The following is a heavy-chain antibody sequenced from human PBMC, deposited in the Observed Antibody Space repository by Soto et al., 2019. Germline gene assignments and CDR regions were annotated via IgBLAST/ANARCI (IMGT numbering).Heavy chain of an antibody. CDR1: GYTFTSYG. Sequence: QVQLVQSGAEVKKPGASVKVSCKASGYTFTSYGISWVRQAPGQGLEWMGWISAYNGNKNYAQKLQGRVTMTTDTARRKAYMELRSLRSDDTAVYYCARDGENGGWFDPWCQGTLVTVSS. CDR3: ARDGENGGWFDP. J-gene: IGHJ5*02. V-gene: IGHV1-18*01. CDR2: ISAYNGNK. D-gene: IGHD3-10*01.